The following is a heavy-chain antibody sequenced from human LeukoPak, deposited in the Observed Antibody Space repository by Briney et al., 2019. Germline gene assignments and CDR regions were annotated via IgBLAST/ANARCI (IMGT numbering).Heavy chain of an antibody. V-gene: IGHV3-23*01. D-gene: IGHD3-10*01. CDR2: ISGSGGST. J-gene: IGHJ4*02. CDR3: AKVTDGVLWFGESCDY. Sequence: GGSLRLSCAASGFTFSSYAMSWVRQAPGKGLEWVSSISGSGGSTYYADSVKGRFTISRDNSKNTLYLQMNSLRAEDTAVYYWAKVTDGVLWFGESCDYWGQGTLSPSPQ. CDR1: GFTFSSYA.